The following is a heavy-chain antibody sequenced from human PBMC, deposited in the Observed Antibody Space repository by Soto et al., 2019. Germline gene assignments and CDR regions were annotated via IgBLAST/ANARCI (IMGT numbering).Heavy chain of an antibody. D-gene: IGHD2-8*01. J-gene: IGHJ3*02. CDR2: IKSKNDGGAT. CDR3: TTDAEWGI. V-gene: IGHV3-15*07. CDR1: GLTFSNAW. Sequence: PGGSLRLSCAASGLTFSNAWMNWVRQAPGKGLEWVGRIKSKNDGGATEYSPPVKGRFTISRDGSKDTLYLQMNSLKTEDTAVYYCTTDAEWGIWGQGALVTVSS.